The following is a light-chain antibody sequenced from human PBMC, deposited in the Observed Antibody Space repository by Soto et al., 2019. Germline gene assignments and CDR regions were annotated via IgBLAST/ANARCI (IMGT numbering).Light chain of an antibody. V-gene: IGKV3-15*01. CDR1: QSVSSD. CDR2: DTS. J-gene: IGKJ1*01. Sequence: EIVMTQSPATLSVSPGERATLSCRASQSVSSDLAWYQQKPGQAPRLLIYDTSTRATGTPARFSGSGYGTELTLTIRSLQSEDFAVYYCQHYNEWPPWTLGQGIKVDIK. CDR3: QHYNEWPPWT.